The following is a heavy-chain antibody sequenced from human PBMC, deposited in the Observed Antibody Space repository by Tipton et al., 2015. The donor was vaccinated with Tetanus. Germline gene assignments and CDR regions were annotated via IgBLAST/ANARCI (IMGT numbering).Heavy chain of an antibody. CDR2: VSASGNT. Sequence: LRLSCAGSGFLISSYAMNWVRQVPGEGLEWVSGVSASGNTNCADSVDGRFTISRDNAKNTMYLQMNSLRAEDTATYYCARWLEGSIAELDYWGQGTLVAVSS. CDR1: GFLISSYA. V-gene: IGHV3-23*01. CDR3: ARWLEGSIAELDY. D-gene: IGHD5-18*01. J-gene: IGHJ4*02.